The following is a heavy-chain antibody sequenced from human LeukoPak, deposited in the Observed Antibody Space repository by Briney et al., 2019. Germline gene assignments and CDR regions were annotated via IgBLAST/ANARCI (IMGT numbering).Heavy chain of an antibody. CDR3: ARDGIGTFDP. Sequence: SETLSLTCTVSGGSISSSSYYWGWIRHPPGKGLEWIGSIYYSGSTYYNPSLKSRVTISVDTSKNQFSLKLSSVTAADTAVYYCARDGIGTFDPWGQGTLVTVSS. D-gene: IGHD1-1*01. V-gene: IGHV4-39*07. J-gene: IGHJ5*02. CDR1: GGSISSSSYY. CDR2: IYYSGST.